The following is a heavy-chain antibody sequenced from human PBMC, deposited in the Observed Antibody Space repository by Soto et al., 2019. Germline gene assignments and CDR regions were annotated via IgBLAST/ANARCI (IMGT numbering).Heavy chain of an antibody. Sequence: QVQLVQSGAEVKKPGSSVKVSCKASGGTFSSYAISWVRQAPGQGLEWMGGIIPIFGTANYAQKFQVRVTVTADESTSTDYMELSSLRSEDTAVYYCARGVGATTTGWYFDLWGRGTLVTVSS. CDR1: GGTFSSYA. D-gene: IGHD1-26*01. V-gene: IGHV1-69*12. CDR2: IIPIFGTA. J-gene: IGHJ2*01. CDR3: ARGVGATTTGWYFDL.